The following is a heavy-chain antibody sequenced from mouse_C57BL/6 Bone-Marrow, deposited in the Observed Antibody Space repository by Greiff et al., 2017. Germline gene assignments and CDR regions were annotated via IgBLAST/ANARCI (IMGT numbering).Heavy chain of an antibody. D-gene: IGHD2-5*01. J-gene: IGHJ2*01. Sequence: EVHLVESGGGLVQPGESLKLSCESNEYEFPSHDMSWVRKTPEKRLELVAAINSDGGSTYYPDTMERRFIISRDNTKKTLYLQMSSLRSEDTALYYCASYYSNYVDLDYFDYWGQGTTLTVSS. V-gene: IGHV5-2*01. CDR1: EYEFPSHD. CDR2: INSDGGST. CDR3: ASYYSNYVDLDYFDY.